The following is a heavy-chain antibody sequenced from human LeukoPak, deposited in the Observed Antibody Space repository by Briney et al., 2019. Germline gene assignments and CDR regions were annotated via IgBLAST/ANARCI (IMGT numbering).Heavy chain of an antibody. CDR1: GGSISSYY. Sequence: SETLSLTCTVSGGSISSYYWSWIRQPPGKGLEWIGYIYYSGSTNYNPSLKSRVTISVDTSKNQFSLKLSSVTAADTAVYYCAGLVPAAKGLPFQHWGQGTLVTVSS. V-gene: IGHV4-59*01. CDR2: IYYSGST. CDR3: AGLVPAAKGLPFQH. J-gene: IGHJ1*01. D-gene: IGHD2-2*01.